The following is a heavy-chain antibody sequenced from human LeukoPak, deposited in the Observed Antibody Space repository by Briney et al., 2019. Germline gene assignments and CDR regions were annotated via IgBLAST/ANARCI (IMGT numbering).Heavy chain of an antibody. V-gene: IGHV3-30-3*01. D-gene: IGHD3-22*01. CDR2: ISYDGSNK. CDR3: ARATMDYYDSSGYTPLDY. CDR1: GFTFSSYA. Sequence: GSSLRLSCAASGFTFSSYAMHWVRQAPGKGLEWVAVISYDGSNKYYADSVKGRFTISRDNSKNTLYLQMNSLRAEDTAVYYCARATMDYYDSSGYTPLDYWGQGTLVTVSS. J-gene: IGHJ4*02.